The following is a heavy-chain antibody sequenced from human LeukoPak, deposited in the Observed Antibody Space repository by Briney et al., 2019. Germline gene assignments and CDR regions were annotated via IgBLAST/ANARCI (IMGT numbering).Heavy chain of an antibody. CDR3: ARFGLLPDY. D-gene: IGHD1-26*01. V-gene: IGHV4-39*01. Sequence: PSETLSLTCTVSGGSISSSSYYWGWIRQPPGKGLEWIGSIYYSGSTYYNPSLKSRVTISVDTSKNQFSLKLSSVTAADTAVYYCARFGLLPDYWGQGTLVTVSS. CDR1: GGSISSSSYY. J-gene: IGHJ4*02. CDR2: IYYSGST.